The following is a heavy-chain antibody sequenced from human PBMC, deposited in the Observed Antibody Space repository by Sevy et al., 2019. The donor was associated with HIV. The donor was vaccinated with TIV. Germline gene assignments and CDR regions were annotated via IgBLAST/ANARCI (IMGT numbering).Heavy chain of an antibody. CDR1: GFTFSSYW. D-gene: IGHD6-13*01. Sequence: VGSLRLSCAASGFTFSSYWMHWVRQAPGKGLVWLSRIYVDGRTASYADSVKGRFAISRDNAKNTLYLQMNSLRDEDTAVYYCGRVPVAAAGTGIDYWGQGTLVTVSS. CDR2: IYVDGRTA. V-gene: IGHV3-74*01. CDR3: GRVPVAAAGTGIDY. J-gene: IGHJ4*02.